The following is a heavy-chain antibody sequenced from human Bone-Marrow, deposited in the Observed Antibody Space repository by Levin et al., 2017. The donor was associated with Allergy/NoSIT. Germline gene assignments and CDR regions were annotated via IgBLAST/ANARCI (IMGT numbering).Heavy chain of an antibody. V-gene: IGHV4-59*01. CDR3: ARDGIAARHFYGMDV. CDR2: ISKSGST. CDR1: GGSISSFY. Sequence: PSQTLSLPCTISGGSISSFYWSWIRQPPGKGLEWIGYISKSGSTSSNPSLKSRVSLSLDTSKNQFSLKVNSVTAADTAVYYCARDGIAARHFYGMDVWGQGTTVTVSS. J-gene: IGHJ6*02. D-gene: IGHD6-6*01.